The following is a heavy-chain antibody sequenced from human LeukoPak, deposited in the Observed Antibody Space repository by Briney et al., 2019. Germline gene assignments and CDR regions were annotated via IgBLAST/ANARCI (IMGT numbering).Heavy chain of an antibody. Sequence: PSETLSLTCTVSGGSIHTYYWSWIRQSPGKGLEWIGYIDYSGSTNYNPSLRSRVTMSIDTSEKQFSLKLTSVTAADTTVYYCARAGHNGYEIDYWGQGTLLTVSS. V-gene: IGHV4-59*01. CDR1: GGSIHTYY. CDR3: ARAGHNGYEIDY. CDR2: IDYSGST. J-gene: IGHJ4*02. D-gene: IGHD5-12*01.